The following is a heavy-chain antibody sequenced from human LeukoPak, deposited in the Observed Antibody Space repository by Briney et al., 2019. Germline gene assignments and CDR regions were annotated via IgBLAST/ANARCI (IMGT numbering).Heavy chain of an antibody. CDR3: FMLSDYGADY. CDR1: GFTFDDYA. CDR2: ISWNSGSI. V-gene: IGHV3-9*01. J-gene: IGHJ4*02. D-gene: IGHD4-17*01. Sequence: GGSLRLSCAASGFTFDDYAMHWVRQAPGKGLEWVSGISWNSGSIGYADSVKGRFTISRDNAKNSLYLQMNSLRAEDTALYYCFMLSDYGADYWGQGTLVTVSS.